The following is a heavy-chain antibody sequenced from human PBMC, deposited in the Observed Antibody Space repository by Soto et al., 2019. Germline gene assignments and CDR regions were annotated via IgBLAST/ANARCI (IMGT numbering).Heavy chain of an antibody. D-gene: IGHD3-10*01. CDR1: GFTFRSYT. J-gene: IGHJ4*01. Sequence: PGGSLRLSCAASGFTFRSYTMSWVRQAPGKGLEWVSSIIGGNGDTFYAASVTGRFTISRDISKSTLYLQMNGLRVEDTAIYYCAKEWEPDGVGDIDFWDHGNLDNGSS. V-gene: IGHV3-23*01. CDR2: IIGGNGDT. CDR3: AKEWEPDGVGDIDF.